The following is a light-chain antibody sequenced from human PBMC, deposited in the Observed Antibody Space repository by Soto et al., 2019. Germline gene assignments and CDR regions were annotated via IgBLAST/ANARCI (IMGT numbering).Light chain of an antibody. CDR1: QSVNSR. CDR3: QHYGRSPIT. V-gene: IGKV3-20*01. Sequence: EIVLTQSPGTLSLSPGERATLSCRASQSVNSRLAWYQHKPGQAPRLLISGASSRATGIPDRFSGSGSATDFTLTISRLEPEDSALYYCQHYGRSPITFGQGTRLEI. J-gene: IGKJ5*01. CDR2: GAS.